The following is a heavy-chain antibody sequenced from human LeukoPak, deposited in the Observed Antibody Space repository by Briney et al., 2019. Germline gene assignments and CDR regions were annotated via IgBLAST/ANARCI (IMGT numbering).Heavy chain of an antibody. V-gene: IGHV1-69*01. CDR3: ARGVWHGSSTSCYPYYYYYYMDV. CDR2: TIPIFGTV. J-gene: IGHJ6*03. D-gene: IGHD2-2*01. Sequence: GSSVKVSCKASGGTFSSYAISWVRQAPGQGLEWMGGTIPIFGTVNYAQKFQGRVTITADESTSTAYTELSSLRSEDTAVYYCARGVWHGSSTSCYPYYYYYYMDVWGKGTTVTVSS. CDR1: GGTFSSYA.